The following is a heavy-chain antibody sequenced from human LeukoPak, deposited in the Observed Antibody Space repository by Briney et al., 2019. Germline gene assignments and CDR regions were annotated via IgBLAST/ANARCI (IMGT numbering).Heavy chain of an antibody. J-gene: IGHJ4*02. D-gene: IGHD4-17*01. CDR2: IDPSDSYT. CDR1: GYSFTSYW. Sequence: GESLKISCKGSGYSFTSYWISWVRQMPGKGLEWMGRIDPSDSYTNYSPSFQGHVTISADKSISTAYLQWSSMKASDTAMYYCARQHYGDYDYWGQGTLVTVSS. V-gene: IGHV5-10-1*01. CDR3: ARQHYGDYDY.